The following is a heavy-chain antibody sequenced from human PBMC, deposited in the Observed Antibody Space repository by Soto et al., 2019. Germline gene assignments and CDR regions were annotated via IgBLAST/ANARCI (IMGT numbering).Heavy chain of an antibody. CDR1: GYTFTSYA. V-gene: IGHV1-3*01. D-gene: IGHD2-2*01. CDR2: INAGNGNT. Sequence: ASVKVSCKASGYTFTSYAMHWVRQAPGQRLEWMGWINAGNGNTKYSQKFQGRVTITRDTSASTAYMELSSLRSEDTAVYYCARGAGCSSTSCSGMDVWGQGTTVTVS. CDR3: ARGAGCSSTSCSGMDV. J-gene: IGHJ6*02.